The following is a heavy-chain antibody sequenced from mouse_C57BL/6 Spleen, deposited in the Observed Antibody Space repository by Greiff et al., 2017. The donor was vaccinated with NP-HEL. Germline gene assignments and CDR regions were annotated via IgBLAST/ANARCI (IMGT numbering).Heavy chain of an antibody. CDR1: GYTFTSYW. J-gene: IGHJ2*01. Sequence: VQLQQPGAELVKPGASVKLSCKASGYTFTSYWMQWVKQRPGQGLEWIGEIDPSDSYTNYNQKFKGKATLTVDTSSTTAYMQLISLTSEESAVYYCARSRGDYWGQGTTLTVSS. CDR3: ARSRGDY. V-gene: IGHV1-50*01. CDR2: IDPSDSYT.